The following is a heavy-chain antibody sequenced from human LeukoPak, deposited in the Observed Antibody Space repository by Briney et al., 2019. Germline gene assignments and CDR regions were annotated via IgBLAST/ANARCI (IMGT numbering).Heavy chain of an antibody. J-gene: IGHJ5*02. CDR3: AKDGLGGYNWFDP. CDR2: IRYDGSNK. D-gene: IGHD3/OR15-3a*01. V-gene: IGHV3-30*02. CDR1: GFTFSSYG. Sequence: GRSLRLSCAASGFTFSSYGMHWVRQAPGKGLEWVAFIRYDGSNKYYADSVKGRFTISRDNSKNTLYLQMNSLRAEDTAVYYCAKDGLGGYNWFDPWGQGTLVTVSS.